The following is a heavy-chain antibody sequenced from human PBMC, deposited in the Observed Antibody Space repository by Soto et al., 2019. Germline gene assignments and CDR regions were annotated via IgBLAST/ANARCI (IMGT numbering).Heavy chain of an antibody. CDR3: ARGNYGDQRAIRWFDP. D-gene: IGHD4-17*01. CDR1: GGSISSSNW. V-gene: IGHV4-4*02. CDR2: IYQSGST. J-gene: IGHJ5*02. Sequence: QVQLQESGPGLVKPSGTLSLTCAVSGGSISSSNWWSWVRQPPGKGLEWIGEIYQSGSTNYNPSLKSRVTISVDKPKNQVSLKLSSVTAADTAVDYCARGNYGDQRAIRWFDPWGQGTLVTVSS.